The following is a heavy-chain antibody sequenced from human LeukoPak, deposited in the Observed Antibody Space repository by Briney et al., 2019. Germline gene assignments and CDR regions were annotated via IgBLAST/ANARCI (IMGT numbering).Heavy chain of an antibody. CDR2: IYYSGST. V-gene: IGHV4-39*01. J-gene: IGHJ4*02. Sequence: SETLSLTCTVSGGSISSISYYWGWIRQPPGKGLEGIGSIYYSGSTYYNPSLKSRVTISVDTSKNQLSLKLSSVTAADTAVYYCASARTSSRSWFTFDYWGQGILVTVSS. CDR1: GGSISSISYY. D-gene: IGHD6-13*01. CDR3: ASARTSSRSWFTFDY.